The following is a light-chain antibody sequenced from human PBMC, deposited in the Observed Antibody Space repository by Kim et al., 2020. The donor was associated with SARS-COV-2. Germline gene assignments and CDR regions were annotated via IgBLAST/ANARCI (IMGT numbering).Light chain of an antibody. V-gene: IGKV1-39*01. CDR3: QQSDSTPLT. J-gene: IGKJ4*01. CDR1: QSISIY. Sequence: ASVGDRVTITGRASQSISIYLNWYQQKPGKAPKLLIYAASSLQSGVPSRFSGGGSGTDFTLTISSLQPEDFATYYCQQSDSTPLTFGGGTKVDIK. CDR2: AAS.